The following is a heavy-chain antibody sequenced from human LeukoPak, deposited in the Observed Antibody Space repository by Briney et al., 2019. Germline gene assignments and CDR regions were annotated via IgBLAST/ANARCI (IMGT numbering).Heavy chain of an antibody. CDR2: IYYSGST. D-gene: IGHD1-26*01. J-gene: IGHJ6*03. Sequence: SETLSLTCTVSGGSISSYYWSWIRQPPGKGLEWIGYIYYSGSTNYNPSLKSRVTISVDTSKNQFSLKLSSVTAADTAVYYCARAPQSGRDYYYYYMDVWGKGTTVTVSS. CDR3: ARAPQSGRDYYYYYMDV. CDR1: GGSISSYY. V-gene: IGHV4-59*12.